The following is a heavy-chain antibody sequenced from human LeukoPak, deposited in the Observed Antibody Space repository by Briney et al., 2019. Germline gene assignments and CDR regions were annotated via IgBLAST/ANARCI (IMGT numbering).Heavy chain of an antibody. J-gene: IGHJ3*02. D-gene: IGHD4-17*01. CDR1: GGSISSYY. CDR3: ARGLTVTPHGDAFDI. V-gene: IGHV4-59*08. Sequence: KSSETLSLTCTVSGGSISSYYWSWIRQPPGKGLEWIGYIYYSGSTNYNPSLKSRVTISVDTSKNQFSLKLSSVTAADTAVYYCARGLTVTPHGDAFDIWGQGTMVTVSS. CDR2: IYYSGST.